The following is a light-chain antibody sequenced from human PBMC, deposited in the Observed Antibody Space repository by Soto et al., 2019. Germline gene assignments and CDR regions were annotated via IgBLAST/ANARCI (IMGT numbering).Light chain of an antibody. CDR3: LLSYHGGPYV. J-gene: IGLJ1*01. Sequence: QAVVTQAPSVTVSPGGTVTLTCDSSTGPVTSGHYPYWFQQKPGQAPTTLIFDTDKRHSWTPARFSGALLGGKAALTLSGAQPDDEAEYYCLLSYHGGPYVFGTGTKVTVL. CDR2: DTD. CDR1: TGPVTSGHY. V-gene: IGLV7-46*01.